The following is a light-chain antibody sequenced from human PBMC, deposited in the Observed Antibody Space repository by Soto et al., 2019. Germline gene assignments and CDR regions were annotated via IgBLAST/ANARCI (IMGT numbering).Light chain of an antibody. J-gene: IGLJ3*02. Sequence: QSALTQPPSASGSPGQSVTISCTGTSSDVGGYNYVSWYQQYPGRAPKLMIYEVTKRPSGVPDRFSGSKSGNTASLTVSGLQAEDEADYYCRSYAASNNFYFVFGGGPKLTVL. CDR3: RSYAASNNFYFV. CDR2: EVT. CDR1: SSDVGGYNY. V-gene: IGLV2-8*01.